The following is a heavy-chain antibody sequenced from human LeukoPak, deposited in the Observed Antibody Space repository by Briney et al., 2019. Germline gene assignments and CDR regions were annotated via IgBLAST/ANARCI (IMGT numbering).Heavy chain of an antibody. Sequence: GGSLRLSCAASGFTFDDYAMHWVRQAPGKGLEWVSGISWNSGSIGYADSVKGRFTISRDNAKNSLYLQMNSLRAEDTALYYCAKDSQLELTRDTYYYYYYMDVWGKGTTVTVSS. J-gene: IGHJ6*03. D-gene: IGHD1-1*01. V-gene: IGHV3-9*01. CDR2: ISWNSGSI. CDR3: AKDSQLELTRDTYYYYYYMDV. CDR1: GFTFDDYA.